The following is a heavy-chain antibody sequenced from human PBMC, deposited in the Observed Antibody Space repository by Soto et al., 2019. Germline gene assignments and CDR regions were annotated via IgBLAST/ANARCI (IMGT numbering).Heavy chain of an antibody. J-gene: IGHJ3*02. V-gene: IGHV1-24*01. CDR3: ATDRRFYYGSGSYPVGAFDI. CDR2: FDPEDGET. D-gene: IGHD3-10*01. Sequence: QVQLVQSGAEVKKPGASVKVSCKVSGYTLTELSMHWVRQAPGKGLEWMGGFDPEDGETIYAQKFQGRVTMTEDTSXXTXYXGLSSLRSEDTAVYYCATDRRFYYGSGSYPVGAFDIWGQGTMVTVSS. CDR1: GYTLTELS.